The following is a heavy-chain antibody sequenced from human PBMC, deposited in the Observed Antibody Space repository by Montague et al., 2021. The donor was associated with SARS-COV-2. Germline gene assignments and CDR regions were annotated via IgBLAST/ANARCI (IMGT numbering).Heavy chain of an antibody. V-gene: IGHV4-39*01. CDR3: ARQGRISMVRLNWFDP. CDR2: TYYSGST. D-gene: IGHD3-10*01. CDR1: GGSISSSSYY. Sequence: SETLSLTCTVSGGSISSSSYYWGWIRQPPGKGLEWIGSTYYSGSTNYNPSLKSRVTISVDTSKNQFSLKLSSVTAADTAVYYCARQGRISMVRLNWFDPWGQGTLVTVSS. J-gene: IGHJ5*02.